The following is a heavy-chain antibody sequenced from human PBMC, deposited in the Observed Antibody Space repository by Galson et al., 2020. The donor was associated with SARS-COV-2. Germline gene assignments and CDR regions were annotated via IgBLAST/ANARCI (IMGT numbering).Heavy chain of an antibody. CDR2: ISSSSSYI. Sequence: GGSLRLSCAASGFTFSSYSMNWVRQAPGKGLEWVSSISSSSSYIYYADSVKGRFTISRDNAKNSLYLQMNSLRAEDTAVYYCARGLPERIVVVQGVVYWGQGTLVTVSS. D-gene: IGHD2-2*01. V-gene: IGHV3-21*01. CDR1: GFTFSSYS. J-gene: IGHJ4*02. CDR3: ARGLPERIVVVQGVVY.